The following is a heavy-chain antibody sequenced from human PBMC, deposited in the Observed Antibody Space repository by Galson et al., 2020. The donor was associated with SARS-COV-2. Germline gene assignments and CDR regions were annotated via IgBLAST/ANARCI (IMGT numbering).Heavy chain of an antibody. CDR3: ARLLDCSGGSCPHNWFDP. D-gene: IGHD2-15*01. V-gene: IGHV4-39*01. CDR2: IYYSGST. J-gene: IGHJ5*02. Sequence: SETLSLTCTVSGGSISSSSYYWGWIRQPTGKGLERIGSIYYSGSTYYNPSLKSRVTISVDTSKNQFSLKLSSVTAADTAVYYCARLLDCSGGSCPHNWFDPWGQGTLVTVSS. CDR1: GGSISSSSYY.